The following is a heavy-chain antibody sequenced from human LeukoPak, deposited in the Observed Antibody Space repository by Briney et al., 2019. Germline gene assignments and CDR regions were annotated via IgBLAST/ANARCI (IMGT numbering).Heavy chain of an antibody. CDR3: ARGRGSYWTDY. D-gene: IGHD1-26*01. CDR2: INHSGST. J-gene: IGHJ4*02. Sequence: SETLSLTCAVYGGSFSGYYWSWIRQPPGKGLEWIGEINHSGSTNYNPSLKSRVTISVDTSKNQFSLKLSSVTAADTAVYYRARGRGSYWTDYWGQGTLVTVSS. CDR1: GGSFSGYY. V-gene: IGHV4-34*01.